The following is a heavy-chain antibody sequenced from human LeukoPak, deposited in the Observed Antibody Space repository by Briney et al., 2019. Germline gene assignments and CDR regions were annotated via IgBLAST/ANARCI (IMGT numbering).Heavy chain of an antibody. CDR2: ISSYGNYI. CDR1: GFTFSSYG. J-gene: IGHJ4*02. V-gene: IGHV3-21*01. Sequence: GGSLRLSCAASGFTFSSYGMNWVRQAPGKGLEWVSSISSYGNYINYADSVKGRFTISRDNAKNSLYLQMNSLRAEDTAVYYCARDPVDLYYFDYWGQGTLVAVSS. D-gene: IGHD6-19*01. CDR3: ARDPVDLYYFDY.